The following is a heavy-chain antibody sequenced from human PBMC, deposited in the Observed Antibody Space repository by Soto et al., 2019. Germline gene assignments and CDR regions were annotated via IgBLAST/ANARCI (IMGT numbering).Heavy chain of an antibody. Sequence: GGFLRLSCAASGFIFSTYAMHWVRQPPGKGLEWVAVISYDGNTKDYADSVKGRFTISRDNSKNTVYLQMSSLRTEDTAVYYCARPGSGYDVLTGRYFYYYHTVDVWGQGTTVTVSS. CDR3: ARPGSGYDVLTGRYFYYYHTVDV. D-gene: IGHD3-9*01. J-gene: IGHJ6*02. CDR1: GFIFSTYA. CDR2: ISYDGNTK. V-gene: IGHV3-30-3*01.